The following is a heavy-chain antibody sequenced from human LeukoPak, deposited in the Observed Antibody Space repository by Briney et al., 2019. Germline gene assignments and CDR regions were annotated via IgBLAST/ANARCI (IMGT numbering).Heavy chain of an antibody. D-gene: IGHD3-3*01. Sequence: GASVKVSCKASGYTFTGYYMHWVRQATGQGLEWMGWMNPNSGNTGYAQKFQGRVTITRNTSISTAYMELSSLTSEDTAVYYCARRHYYDFGSGRENSFDYWGRGTLVTVSS. J-gene: IGHJ4*02. V-gene: IGHV1-8*03. CDR2: MNPNSGNT. CDR3: ARRHYYDFGSGRENSFDY. CDR1: GYTFTGYY.